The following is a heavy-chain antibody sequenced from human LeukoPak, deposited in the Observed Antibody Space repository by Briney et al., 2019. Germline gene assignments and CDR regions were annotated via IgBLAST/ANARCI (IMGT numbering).Heavy chain of an antibody. CDR2: IYTSGRT. J-gene: IGHJ3*02. V-gene: IGHV4-61*02. Sequence: SQTLSLTCTVSGGSINSDNYSWTWIRQPAGMGLDWIGRIYTSGRTDYNPSLKSRVTISIDTSKNQFSLELSSVTAADTAVYYCARDTDAFDIWGQGTMVTVSS. CDR3: ARDTDAFDI. CDR1: GGSINSDNYS.